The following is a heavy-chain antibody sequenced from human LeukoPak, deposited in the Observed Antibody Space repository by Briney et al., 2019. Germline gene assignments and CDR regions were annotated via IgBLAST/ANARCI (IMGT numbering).Heavy chain of an antibody. V-gene: IGHV1-69*13. CDR1: GYTFRQYS. Sequence: SVKVSCKASGYTFRQYSISWVRQAPGQGLEWMGGIIPIFGTANYAQKFQGRVTITADESTSTAYMELSSLRSEGTAVCYCARDGVLPAEGAFDIWGQGTMVTVSS. CDR3: ARDGVLPAEGAFDI. J-gene: IGHJ3*02. D-gene: IGHD2-2*01. CDR2: IIPIFGTA.